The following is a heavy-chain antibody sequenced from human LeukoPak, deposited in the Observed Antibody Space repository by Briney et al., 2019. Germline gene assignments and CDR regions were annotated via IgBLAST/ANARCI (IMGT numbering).Heavy chain of an antibody. D-gene: IGHD4-23*01. Sequence: ASVKVSCKASGYTFTGYYMHWVRQAPGQGLEWMGWINPNSGGTNYAQKFQGRVTMTRDTSISTAYMELRSLRSDDTAVYYCARDLDYGGNSADAFDIWGQGTMVTVSS. CDR3: ARDLDYGGNSADAFDI. J-gene: IGHJ3*02. CDR1: GYTFTGYY. CDR2: INPNSGGT. V-gene: IGHV1-2*02.